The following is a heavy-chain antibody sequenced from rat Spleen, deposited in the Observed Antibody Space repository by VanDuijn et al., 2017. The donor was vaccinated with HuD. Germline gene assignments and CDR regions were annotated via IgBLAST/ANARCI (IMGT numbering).Heavy chain of an antibody. J-gene: IGHJ3*01. CDR3: ANYRSHRGFAY. CDR1: GFSLSSFP. V-gene: IGHV5-46*01. D-gene: IGHD1-2*01. Sequence: EVQLVESGGGLVQPGGAMKLSCAASGFSLSSFPMAWVRQAPAKGLEWVASITNTGGTTYYPDSVKGRFTIARDNAKSTLYLQMDSLRPEDTATYYCANYRSHRGFAYWGQGTLVTVSS. CDR2: ITNTGGTT.